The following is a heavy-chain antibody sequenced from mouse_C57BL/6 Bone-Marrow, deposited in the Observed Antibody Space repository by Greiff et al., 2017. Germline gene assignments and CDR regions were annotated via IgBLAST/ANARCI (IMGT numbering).Heavy chain of an antibody. CDR2: IRLKSDNYAT. J-gene: IGHJ3*01. CDR3: TEAWFAY. Sequence: EVQGVESGGGLVQPGGSLKLSCVASGFTFSNYWMNWVRQSPEKGLEWVAQIRLKSDNYATHYAESVKGRFTISRDDSKSSVYLQMNNLRAEDTGIYYCTEAWFAYWGQGTLVTVSA. V-gene: IGHV6-3*01. CDR1: GFTFSNYW.